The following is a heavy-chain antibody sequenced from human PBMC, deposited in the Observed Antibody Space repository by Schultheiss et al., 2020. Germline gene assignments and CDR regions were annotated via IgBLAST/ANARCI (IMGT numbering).Heavy chain of an antibody. CDR2: INHSGST. Sequence: SETLALTCTVSGGSITTSYWWSWIRQTPGKGLEWIGEINHSGSTNYNPSLKSRVTISVDTSKNQFSLKLSSVTAADTAVYYCAGDGRDGYNGFDYWGQGTLVTVSS. J-gene: IGHJ4*02. CDR1: GGSITTSYW. V-gene: IGHV4-4*02. CDR3: AGDGRDGYNGFDY. D-gene: IGHD5-24*01.